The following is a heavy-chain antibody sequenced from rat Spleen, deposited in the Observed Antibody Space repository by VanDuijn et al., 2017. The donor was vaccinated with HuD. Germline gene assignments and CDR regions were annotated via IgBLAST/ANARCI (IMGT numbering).Heavy chain of an antibody. CDR1: GFTFSNYG. J-gene: IGHJ3*01. Sequence: EVQLVESGGVLVQPGRSMKLSCAASGFTFSNYGMAWVRQAPTKGLEWVATISTSGGSTYYRDSVKGRFTISRDNAKSTLYLQMDSLRSEDTATYYCATTPGRPFAYWGQGTLVTVSS. V-gene: IGHV5-25*01. CDR3: ATTPGRPFAY. CDR2: ISTSGGST. D-gene: IGHD5-1*01.